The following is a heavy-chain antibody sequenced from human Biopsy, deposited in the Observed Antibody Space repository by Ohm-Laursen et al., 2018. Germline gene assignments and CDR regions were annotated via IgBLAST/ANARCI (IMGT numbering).Heavy chain of an antibody. D-gene: IGHD4-11*01. CDR3: ARDSGILNYGNFKYYHYYGMDV. Sequence: GTLSLTCAVSGDSVTKYYWSWVRQPPGKGLEWIGHIYYSVMTNYNPSLQSRVSISVDTSRNQVSLTLSSVTAADTAVYYCARDSGILNYGNFKYYHYYGMDVWGQGTKVTVSS. CDR2: IYYSVMT. CDR1: GDSVTKYY. J-gene: IGHJ6*02. V-gene: IGHV4-59*02.